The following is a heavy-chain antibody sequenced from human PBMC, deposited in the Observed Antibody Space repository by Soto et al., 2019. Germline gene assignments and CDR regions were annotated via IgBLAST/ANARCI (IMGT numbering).Heavy chain of an antibody. V-gene: IGHV3-21*01. D-gene: IGHD3-22*01. CDR3: ARTLYYYDTSGYR. J-gene: IGHJ4*02. Sequence: GGSLRLSCAASGFTFSSYSMNWVRQAPGKGLEWVSSISSSSSYIYYTDSVKGRFTISRDNAKNSLYLQMNSLRAEDTAVYYCARTLYYYDTSGYRWGQGTLVTVSS. CDR2: ISSSSSYI. CDR1: GFTFSSYS.